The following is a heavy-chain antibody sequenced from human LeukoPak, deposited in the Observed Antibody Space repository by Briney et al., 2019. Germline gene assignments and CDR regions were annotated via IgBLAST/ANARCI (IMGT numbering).Heavy chain of an antibody. Sequence: GGSLRLSCAASGFTFSSYEMNWVRQAPGKGLEWVSYISSSGSTIYYADSVKGRFTISRDNAKNSLYLQMNSLRAEDTAVYYCASSIVVVPAAMGSFDYWGQGTLDTVSS. CDR1: GFTFSSYE. V-gene: IGHV3-48*03. J-gene: IGHJ4*02. CDR3: ASSIVVVPAAMGSFDY. CDR2: ISSSGSTI. D-gene: IGHD2-2*01.